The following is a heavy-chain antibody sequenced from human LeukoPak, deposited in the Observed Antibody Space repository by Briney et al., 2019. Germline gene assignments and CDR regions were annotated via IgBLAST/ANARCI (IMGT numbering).Heavy chain of an antibody. CDR2: IIPIFGTA. V-gene: IGHV1-69*01. D-gene: IGHD1-26*01. J-gene: IGHJ4*02. CDR1: GGTFSSYA. Sequence: GSSVKVSCKASGGTFSSYAISWVRQAPGQGLEWMGGIIPIFGTANYAQKFQARVTITADESTSTAYMELSSLRPEDTAVYYCAREGSYYHFDYWGQGTLVTVSS. CDR3: AREGSYYHFDY.